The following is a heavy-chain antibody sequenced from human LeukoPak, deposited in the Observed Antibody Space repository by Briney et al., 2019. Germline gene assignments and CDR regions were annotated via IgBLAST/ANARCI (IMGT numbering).Heavy chain of an antibody. J-gene: IGHJ4*02. CDR2: IYYSGTT. CDR1: GGSISSYY. V-gene: IGHV4-59*01. CDR3: GRGGGFFDY. Sequence: SETLSLTCTASGGSISSYYWSWIRQPPGKGLEWIGYIYYSGTTNYNPPLKSRVTMSVDTSKNQFSLKLNSVTAADTAVYSCGRGGGFFDYWGQGTLVTVSS. D-gene: IGHD3-16*01.